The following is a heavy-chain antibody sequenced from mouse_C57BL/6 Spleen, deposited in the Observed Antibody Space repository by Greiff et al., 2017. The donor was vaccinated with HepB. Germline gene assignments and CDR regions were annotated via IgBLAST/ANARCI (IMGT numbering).Heavy chain of an antibody. CDR3: ARRSYYSNPYYFDY. D-gene: IGHD2-5*01. V-gene: IGHV5-17*01. J-gene: IGHJ2*01. Sequence: EVNVVESGGGLVKPGGSLKLSCAASGFTFSDYGMHWVRQAPEKGLEWVAYISSGSSTIYYADTVKGRFTISRDNAKNTLFLQMTSLRSEDTAMYYCARRSYYSNPYYFDYWGQGTTLTVSS. CDR1: GFTFSDYG. CDR2: ISSGSSTI.